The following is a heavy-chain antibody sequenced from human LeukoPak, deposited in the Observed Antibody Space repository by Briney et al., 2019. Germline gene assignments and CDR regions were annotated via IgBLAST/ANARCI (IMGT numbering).Heavy chain of an antibody. D-gene: IGHD4-11*01. CDR2: INPNSGGT. CDR1: GYTFTVYY. V-gene: IGHV1-2*02. J-gene: IGHJ4*02. Sequence: ASVTVSFTASGYTFTVYYMHWVRQAPGQGLEWLGWINPNSGGTNYAQKFQGRVTMTRDTSISTAYMELSRLRSDDTAVYYCATPGGLDSNYIFDYWGQGTLVTVSS. CDR3: ATPGGLDSNYIFDY.